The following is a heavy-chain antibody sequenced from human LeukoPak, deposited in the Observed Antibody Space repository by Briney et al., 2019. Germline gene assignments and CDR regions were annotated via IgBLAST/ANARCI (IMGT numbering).Heavy chain of an antibody. V-gene: IGHV3-48*03. Sequence: GGSLRLSCAASGFTFSSYEMNWVRQAPGKGLEWVSYISSSGSTIYYADSVKGRFTTSRDNAKNSLYLQMNSLRAEDTAVDYCARDTGDYGDHTGWFHWFDPWGQGTLVTVSS. CDR1: GFTFSSYE. J-gene: IGHJ5*02. CDR2: ISSSGSTI. D-gene: IGHD4-17*01. CDR3: ARDTGDYGDHTGWFHWFDP.